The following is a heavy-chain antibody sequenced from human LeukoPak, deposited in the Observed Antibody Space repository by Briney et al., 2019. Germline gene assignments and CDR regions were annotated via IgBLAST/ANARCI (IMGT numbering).Heavy chain of an antibody. CDR2: ISSSGSTI. D-gene: IGHD3-10*01. V-gene: IGHV3-11*01. Sequence: SGGSLRLSCAASGFTFSDYYMSWIRQAPGKGLEWVSYISSSGSTIYYADSVKGRFTISRDNAKNSLYLQMNSLRAEDTAVYYCARAPHSSGSYYNVKYNWFDPWGQGTLVTVSS. J-gene: IGHJ5*02. CDR3: ARAPHSSGSYYNVKYNWFDP. CDR1: GFTFSDYY.